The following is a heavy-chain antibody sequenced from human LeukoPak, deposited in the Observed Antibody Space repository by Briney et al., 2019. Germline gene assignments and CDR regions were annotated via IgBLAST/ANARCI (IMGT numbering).Heavy chain of an antibody. CDR2: IKSKTDGGTT. V-gene: IGHV3-15*01. D-gene: IGHD6-6*01. Sequence: GGSLRLSCAASGFTFSNARMSWVRQAPGKGLEWVGRIKSKTDGGTTDYAAPVKGRFTTSRDDSKNTLYLQMNSLKTEDTAVYYCTGPGEYSSSSVIDYWGQGTLVTVSS. CDR1: GFTFSNAR. J-gene: IGHJ4*02. CDR3: TGPGEYSSSSVIDY.